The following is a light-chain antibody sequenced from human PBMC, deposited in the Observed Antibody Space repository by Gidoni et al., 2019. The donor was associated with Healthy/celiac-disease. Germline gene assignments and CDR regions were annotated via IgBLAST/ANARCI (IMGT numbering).Light chain of an antibody. Sequence: QSALTQPASVSGSPGQSITISSTGTSSDVGGYNYVYWYQQHPGTAPKLMIYEVSTRPSGVSNRFSGSKSGNTASLTISGLQAEAEADYYCSSYTSSSTLEVVFGGGTKLTVL. CDR2: EVS. CDR3: SSYTSSSTLEVV. CDR1: SSDVGGYNY. V-gene: IGLV2-14*01. J-gene: IGLJ2*01.